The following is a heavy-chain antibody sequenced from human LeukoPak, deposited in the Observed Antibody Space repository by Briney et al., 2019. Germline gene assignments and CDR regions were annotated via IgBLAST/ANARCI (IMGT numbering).Heavy chain of an antibody. CDR3: AREGEGVIF. V-gene: IGHV1-69*13. D-gene: IGHD3-16*02. CDR1: GGTFSSYA. J-gene: IGHJ4*02. Sequence: RRASVKVSCKASGGTFSSYAISWVRQAPGQGLEWMGGIIPISGTANYAQKFQGRVTITADESTSTAYMELSSLRSEDTAVYYCAREGEGVIFWGQGTLVTVSS. CDR2: IIPISGTA.